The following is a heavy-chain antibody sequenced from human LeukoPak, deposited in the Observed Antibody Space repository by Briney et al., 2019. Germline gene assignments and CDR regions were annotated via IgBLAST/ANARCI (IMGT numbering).Heavy chain of an antibody. D-gene: IGHD4-17*01. Sequence: GGSLRLSCAASGFTFSSYAMSWVRQAPGKGLEWVSAISGSGGSTYYADSVKGRFTISRDNSKNTLYLQMNSLRAEDTAVYYCAREQIYYGDYGMDVWGQGTTVTVSS. CDR1: GFTFSSYA. CDR2: ISGSGGST. CDR3: AREQIYYGDYGMDV. J-gene: IGHJ6*02. V-gene: IGHV3-23*01.